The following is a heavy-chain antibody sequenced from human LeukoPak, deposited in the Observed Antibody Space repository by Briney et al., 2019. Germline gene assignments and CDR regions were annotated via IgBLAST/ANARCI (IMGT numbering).Heavy chain of an antibody. J-gene: IGHJ6*03. V-gene: IGHV3-23*01. CDR1: GFTFSSYG. CDR2: ISGSGGST. CDR3: AKGSRPGYSYGPREYYYYMDV. D-gene: IGHD5-18*01. Sequence: PGGSLRLSCGASGFTFSSYGMTWVRQAPGKGLEWVSAISGSGGSTYYADSVKGRFTISRDNSKNTLYLQMNSLRAEDTAVYYCAKGSRPGYSYGPREYYYYMDVWGKGTTVTVSS.